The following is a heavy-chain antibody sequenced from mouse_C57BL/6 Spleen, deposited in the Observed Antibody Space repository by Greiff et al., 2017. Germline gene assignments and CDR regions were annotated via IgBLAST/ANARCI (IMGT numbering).Heavy chain of an antibody. J-gene: IGHJ3*01. CDR2: ISGGGGNT. D-gene: IGHD1-1*01. Sequence: EVQRVESGGGLVKPGGSLKLSCAASGFTFSSYTMSWVRQTPEKRLEWVATISGGGGNTYYPDSVKGRFTISRDNAKNTLYLQMSSLRSEDTALYYCASVYYYGSSYVWFAYWGQGTLVTVSA. CDR3: ASVYYYGSSYVWFAY. V-gene: IGHV5-9*01. CDR1: GFTFSSYT.